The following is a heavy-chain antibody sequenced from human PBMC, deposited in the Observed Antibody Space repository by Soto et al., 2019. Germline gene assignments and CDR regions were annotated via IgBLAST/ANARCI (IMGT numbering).Heavy chain of an antibody. D-gene: IGHD6-13*01. Sequence: TASGFTFDDYAMHWVRQAPGKGLEWVSGISWNSGSIGYADSVKGRFTISRDNAKNSLYLQMNSLRAEDTALYYCANDMTTSGAAASFDYWGQGTLVTVSS. CDR3: ANDMTTSGAAASFDY. J-gene: IGHJ4*02. V-gene: IGHV3-9*01. CDR2: ISWNSGSI. CDR1: GFTFDDYA.